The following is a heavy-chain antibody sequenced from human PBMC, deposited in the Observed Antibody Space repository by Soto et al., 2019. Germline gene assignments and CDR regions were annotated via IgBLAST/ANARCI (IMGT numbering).Heavy chain of an antibody. V-gene: IGHV4-34*01. Sequence: PSETLSLTCAVYGGSFSGYYWSWIRQPPGKGLEWIGEINHSGSTNYNPSLKSRVTISVDTSKNQFSLKLTSVTAADTAVYYCAAEVGFGPLFDYWGQGTLVTVSS. CDR1: GGSFSGYY. D-gene: IGHD3-3*01. CDR2: INHSGST. J-gene: IGHJ4*02. CDR3: AAEVGFGPLFDY.